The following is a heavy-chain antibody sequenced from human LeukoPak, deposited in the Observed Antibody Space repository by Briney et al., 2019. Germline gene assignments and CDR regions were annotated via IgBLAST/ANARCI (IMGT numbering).Heavy chain of an antibody. CDR3: DSGGKDFWSVYPAEYVQQ. CDR2: ISSSGSTI. CDR1: GFTFSSYE. D-gene: IGHD3-3*01. V-gene: IGHV3-48*03. J-gene: IGHJ1*01. Sequence: GGSLRLSCAASGFTFSSYEMNWVRQDPGKGLEWVSYISSSGSTIYYADSVKGRFTISRDNAKNSLYLQMNSLRAEDTAVYYCDSGGKDFWSVYPAEYVQQWGQGTLVTVSS.